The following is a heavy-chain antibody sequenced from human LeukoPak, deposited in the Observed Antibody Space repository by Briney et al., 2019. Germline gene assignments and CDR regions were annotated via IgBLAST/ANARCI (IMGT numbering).Heavy chain of an antibody. D-gene: IGHD3-10*01. CDR3: TGSGSFDY. Sequence: GGSLRLSCAASGFTFSSYSMNGVRQAPGKGLEWVSSISSGGNYIYYADSVKGRFTISRDNSKNTLYLQMNSLRAEDTAVYYCTGSGSFDYWGQGTLVTVSS. V-gene: IGHV3-21*04. CDR1: GFTFSSYS. CDR2: ISSGGNYI. J-gene: IGHJ4*02.